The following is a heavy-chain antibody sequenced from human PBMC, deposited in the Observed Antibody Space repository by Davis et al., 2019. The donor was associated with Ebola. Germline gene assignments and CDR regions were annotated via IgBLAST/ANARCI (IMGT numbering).Heavy chain of an antibody. CDR1: GFTFSRNS. V-gene: IGHV3-48*02. D-gene: IGHD3-10*01. CDR3: VGAGTVQGIITKWGGY. Sequence: GESLKISCVASGFTFSRNSMNWVRQAPGKGLEWASYISSSSTTIYYADSVKGRFTISRDNAKNALYLQMNSLRDEDTAVYYWVGAGTVQGIITKWGGYWGQGTLVTVSS. J-gene: IGHJ4*02. CDR2: ISSSSTTI.